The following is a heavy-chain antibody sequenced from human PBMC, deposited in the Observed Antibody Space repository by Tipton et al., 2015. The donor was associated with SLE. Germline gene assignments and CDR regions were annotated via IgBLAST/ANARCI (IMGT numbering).Heavy chain of an antibody. J-gene: IGHJ4*02. Sequence: SLRLSCAASGFTFSDNYMSWIRQVPGKGLEWLLSISGSGSTLTYADSLKGRITISRDNANNLLYLQMNSLRAEDTAVYYCAREGRAHKYFDYWGQGTLVTVSS. CDR3: AREGRAHKYFDY. CDR1: GFTFSDNY. V-gene: IGHV3-11*04. CDR2: ISGSGSTL.